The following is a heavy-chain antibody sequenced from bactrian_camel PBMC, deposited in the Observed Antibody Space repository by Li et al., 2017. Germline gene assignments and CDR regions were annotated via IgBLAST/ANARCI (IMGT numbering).Heavy chain of an antibody. D-gene: IGHD2*01. Sequence: HVQLVESGGGSVQAGGSLKLSCAASGWRVASAFMGWFRQAPGKEREGVAVIASGGTTVYADSAKGRFTISKDNSKKTLYLQMNNLQPEDTATYYCATRKIATSSWYNIRPDHYTDWGQGTQVTVS. J-gene: IGHJ4*01. CDR3: ATRKIATSSWYNIRPDHYTD. V-gene: IGHV3S53*01. CDR2: IASGGTT. CDR1: GWRVASAF.